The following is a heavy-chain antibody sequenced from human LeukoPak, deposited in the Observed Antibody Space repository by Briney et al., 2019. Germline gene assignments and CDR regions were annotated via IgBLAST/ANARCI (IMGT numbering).Heavy chain of an antibody. CDR3: ARYSGYDEPFEY. V-gene: IGHV1-2*02. CDR1: GYTFTGYY. CDR2: INPNSGGT. D-gene: IGHD5-12*01. Sequence: ASVKVSCKASGYTFTGYYMHWVRQAPAQGLEWMGWINPNSGGTSYAQKFQGRVTMTRDTSVTTAYMELSRLRSDDTAVYYCARYSGYDEPFEYWGQGTLVTVSS. J-gene: IGHJ4*02.